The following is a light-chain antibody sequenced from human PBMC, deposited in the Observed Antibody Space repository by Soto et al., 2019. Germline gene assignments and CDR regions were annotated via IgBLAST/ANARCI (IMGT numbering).Light chain of an antibody. Sequence: QSVLTQPASVSGSPGRSITISCTGTSSDVGKYNLVSWYQHHAGKAPKLMIFEVSKRPSGVSNRFSGSKSGNTASLTISGLQAEDEADYYCCSYAHSSTYVFGTGTKVTVL. V-gene: IGLV2-23*02. CDR3: CSYAHSSTYV. J-gene: IGLJ1*01. CDR2: EVS. CDR1: SSDVGKYNL.